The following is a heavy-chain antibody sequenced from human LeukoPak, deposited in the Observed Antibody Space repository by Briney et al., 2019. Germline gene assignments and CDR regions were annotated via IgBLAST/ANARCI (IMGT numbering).Heavy chain of an antibody. CDR2: ITPNSGGT. Sequence: ASVKVSCKASGYTFSDYYIHWVRQAPGQGLEWMRWITPNSGGTKYAQRFQGRVTMTRDTSISTAYMDLSSLGSDDTAVFYCVRKSATRRTSEFDYWGQGTPVTVSS. CDR1: GYTFSDYY. D-gene: IGHD2-15*01. J-gene: IGHJ4*02. CDR3: VRKSATRRTSEFDY. V-gene: IGHV1-2*02.